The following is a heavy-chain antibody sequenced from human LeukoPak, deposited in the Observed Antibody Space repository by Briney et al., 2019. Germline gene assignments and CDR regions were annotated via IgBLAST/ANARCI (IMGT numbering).Heavy chain of an antibody. CDR2: IDQDGSEK. Sequence: GGSLRLSCAASGFTFGDKWMSRVRQGAGKGLEWVASIDQDGSEKYYVDSVKGRFTVSRDNAKKSLSLQMTSLRGGDTAVYYCAGGHYGLAPWGQGALVTVSS. CDR1: GFTFGDKW. V-gene: IGHV3-7*01. CDR3: AGGHYGLAP. J-gene: IGHJ5*02. D-gene: IGHD3-16*01.